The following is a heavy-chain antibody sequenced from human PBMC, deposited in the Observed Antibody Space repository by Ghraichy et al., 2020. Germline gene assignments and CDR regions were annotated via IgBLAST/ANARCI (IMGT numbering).Heavy chain of an antibody. CDR3: ARDPSNTSGWFTYFDH. V-gene: IGHV1-69*06. CDR1: GGTFSSYA. D-gene: IGHD6-19*01. Sequence: SVKVSCKASGGTFSSYAISWVRQAPGQGLEWMGGIIPIFGTANYAQKFQGRVTITADKSTSTAYMELRSLGSDDTAVYYCARDPSNTSGWFTYFDHWGQGTLVTVSS. CDR2: IIPIFGTA. J-gene: IGHJ4*02.